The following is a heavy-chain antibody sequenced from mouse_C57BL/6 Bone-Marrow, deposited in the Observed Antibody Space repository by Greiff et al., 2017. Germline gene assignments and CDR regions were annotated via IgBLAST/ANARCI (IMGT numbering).Heavy chain of an antibody. Sequence: VQLQQSGAELVRPGSSVKLSCKASGYTFTSYWMAWVKQRPGQGLEWIGNIYPSDSETHYNQKFKDKATLTVDKSSSTAYMQLSSLTSEDSAVYYCARGLYAMDYWGQGTSVTVSS. CDR2: IYPSDSET. CDR1: GYTFTSYW. V-gene: IGHV1-61*01. J-gene: IGHJ4*01. CDR3: ARGLYAMDY.